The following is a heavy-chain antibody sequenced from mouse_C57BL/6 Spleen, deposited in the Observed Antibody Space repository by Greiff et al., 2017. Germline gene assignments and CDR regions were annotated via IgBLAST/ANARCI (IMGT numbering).Heavy chain of an antibody. V-gene: IGHV5-4*03. CDR2: ISDGGSYT. CDR3: ARATTSVATGAMDY. D-gene: IGHD1-1*01. Sequence: EVKLVESGGGLVKPGGSLKLSCAASGFTFSSYAMSWVRQTPEKRLEWVATISDGGSYTYYPDNVKGRFTITRDNAKNNLYLQMSHLKSEDTAMYYCARATTSVATGAMDYWGQGTSVTVSS. CDR1: GFTFSSYA. J-gene: IGHJ4*01.